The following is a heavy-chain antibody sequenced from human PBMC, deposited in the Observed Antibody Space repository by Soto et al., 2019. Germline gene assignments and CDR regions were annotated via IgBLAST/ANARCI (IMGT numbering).Heavy chain of an antibody. CDR2: SSGSGSTT. CDR1: GFTFSSYA. CDR3: AKDRKSGSGWYWDY. Sequence: GGSLRLSCAASGFTFSSYAMSWVRQAPGKGLEWVSGSSGSGSTTYYADSVKGRFTISRDNSKNTLYLQMNSQRAEDTAVYYCAKDRKSGSGWYWDYWGQGTLVTVSS. V-gene: IGHV3-23*01. J-gene: IGHJ4*02. D-gene: IGHD6-19*01.